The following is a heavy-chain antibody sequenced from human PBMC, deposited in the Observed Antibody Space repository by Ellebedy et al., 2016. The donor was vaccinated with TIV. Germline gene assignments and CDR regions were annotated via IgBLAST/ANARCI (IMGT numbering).Heavy chain of an antibody. Sequence: GESLKISCAASGFTFSFYLMSWVRQAPGKGLEWVANIRQDGSEKNYADSVKGRFTISRDNAKNSLYLQMNSLRAEDTAMYYCATEYSSSSHWGYWGQGTLVTVSS. V-gene: IGHV3-7*03. CDR2: IRQDGSEK. J-gene: IGHJ4*02. CDR1: GFTFSFYL. CDR3: ATEYSSSSHWGY. D-gene: IGHD6-6*01.